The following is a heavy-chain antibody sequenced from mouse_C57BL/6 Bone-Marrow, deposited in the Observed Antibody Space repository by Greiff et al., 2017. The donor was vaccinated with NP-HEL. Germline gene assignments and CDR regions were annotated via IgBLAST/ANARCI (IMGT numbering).Heavy chain of an antibody. CDR3: ARRHYGSFAY. CDR1: GFSLTSYG. CDR2: IWSGGST. D-gene: IGHD1-2*01. J-gene: IGHJ3*01. V-gene: IGHV2-2*01. Sequence: VMLVESGPGLVQPSQCLSITCTVSGFSLTSYGVHWVRQSPGKGLEWLGVIWSGGSTDYNAAFISRLSISKDNSKSQVFFKMNSLQADDTAIYYCARRHYGSFAYWGQGTLVTVSA.